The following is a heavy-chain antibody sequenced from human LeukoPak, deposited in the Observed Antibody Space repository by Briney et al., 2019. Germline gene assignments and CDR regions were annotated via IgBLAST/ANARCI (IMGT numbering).Heavy chain of an antibody. CDR1: AFTLGSYA. CDR3: AKGRGQALAGSKVGFDS. Sequence: GGSLRLSCAASAFTLGSYAMSWVRQAPGKGLQWVSGISGSDGTTDYTDSVKGRFIISRDNSKNTLHLQMNTLRADDTAVYYCAKGRGQALAGSKVGFDSWGQGTLVTVSS. V-gene: IGHV3-23*01. CDR2: ISGSDGTT. J-gene: IGHJ4*02. D-gene: IGHD6-19*01.